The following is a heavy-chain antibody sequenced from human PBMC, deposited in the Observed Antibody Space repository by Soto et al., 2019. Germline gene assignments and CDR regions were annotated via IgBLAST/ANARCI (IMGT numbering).Heavy chain of an antibody. CDR3: AKDLRYCSGGSCHTTNWFDP. CDR1: GFTFSSYG. Sequence: GSLRLSCAASGFTFSSYGMHWVRQATGKGLEWVAVISYDGSNKYYADSVKGRFTISRDNSKNTLYLQMNSLRAEDTAVYYCAKDLRYCSGGSCHTTNWFDPWGQGTLVTVSS. CDR2: ISYDGSNK. J-gene: IGHJ5*02. V-gene: IGHV3-30*18. D-gene: IGHD2-15*01.